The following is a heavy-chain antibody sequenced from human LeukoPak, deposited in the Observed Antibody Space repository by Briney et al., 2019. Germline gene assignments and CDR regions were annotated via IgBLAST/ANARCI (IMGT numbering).Heavy chain of an antibody. J-gene: IGHJ4*02. CDR3: AREKTRYSSGWYNGDY. D-gene: IGHD6-19*01. CDR2: ISAYNGNT. Sequence: GAPVKVSCKASGYTFTSYGISWVRQAPGQGLEWMGWISAYNGNTNYAQKLQGRVTMTTDTSTSTAYMELRSLRSDDTAVYYCAREKTRYSSGWYNGDYWGQGTLVTVSS. V-gene: IGHV1-18*01. CDR1: GYTFTSYG.